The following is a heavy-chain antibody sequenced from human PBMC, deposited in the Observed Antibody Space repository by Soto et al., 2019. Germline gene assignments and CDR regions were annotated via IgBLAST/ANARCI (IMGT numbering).Heavy chain of an antibody. CDR3: ARDLAYIREF. CDR1: GYSFTAYG. V-gene: IGHV1-18*01. D-gene: IGHD4-17*01. Sequence: QVQLVQSGAAVTKPGASVKVSCKASGYSFTAYGISWVRQAPGQGLEWMGWISTAHSDIGYAQKFQGRVTMTTDTSTSTAYMELRSLSSDDTAVYYCARDLAYIREFWGQGTLVTVSS. CDR2: ISTAHSDI. J-gene: IGHJ4*02.